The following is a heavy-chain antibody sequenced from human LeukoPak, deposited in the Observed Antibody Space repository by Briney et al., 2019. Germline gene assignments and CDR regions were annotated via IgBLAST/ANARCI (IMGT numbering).Heavy chain of an antibody. CDR3: ARRASLVRGAYYYMDV. V-gene: IGHV1-8*01. CDR1: GYTFTSYD. J-gene: IGHJ6*03. Sequence: ASVKVSCKASGYTFTSYDINWVRQATGQGLEWMGWMNPNSGNTGYAQKFQGRVTMTRNTSISTAYMELSSLRSEDTAVYYCARRASLVRGAYYYMDVWGKGTTVTVSS. CDR2: MNPNSGNT. D-gene: IGHD3-10*01.